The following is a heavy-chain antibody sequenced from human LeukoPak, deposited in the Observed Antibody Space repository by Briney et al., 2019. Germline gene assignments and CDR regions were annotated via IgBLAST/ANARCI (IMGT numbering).Heavy chain of an antibody. D-gene: IGHD2-21*01. V-gene: IGHV3-33*06. CDR3: VKEDSSYYFDN. CDR1: GFAFNTYA. CDR2: IWHDGSHK. J-gene: IGHJ4*02. Sequence: HSGGSLRLSCAASGFAFNTYAMHWVRQAPGQGLEWVALIWHDGSHKFYSNSVRGQFTISRDNSKNTVSLQMNNLRPEDTAVYHCVKEDSSYYFDNWGQGTLVTVSS.